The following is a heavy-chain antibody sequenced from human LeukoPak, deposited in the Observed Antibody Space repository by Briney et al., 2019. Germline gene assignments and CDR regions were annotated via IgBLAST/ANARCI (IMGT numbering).Heavy chain of an antibody. CDR2: ISGDGGST. V-gene: IGHV3-43*02. J-gene: IGHJ4*02. Sequence: GGSLRLSCAASGFTFGYYAMHWVRQAPGKGLEWVSLISGDGGSTYYADSVKGRFTISRDNSKNSLYLQMNSLRTEDTALYYCAKFGSGPKTNFDYWGQGTLVTVSS. CDR1: GFTFGYYA. D-gene: IGHD3-3*01. CDR3: AKFGSGPKTNFDY.